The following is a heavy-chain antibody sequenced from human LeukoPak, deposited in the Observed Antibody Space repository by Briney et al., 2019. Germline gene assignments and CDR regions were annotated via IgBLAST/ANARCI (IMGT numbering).Heavy chain of an antibody. CDR2: ISYDGSNK. D-gene: IGHD3-10*01. V-gene: IGHV3-30-3*01. CDR3: ARDGSGSYYINDYYYGMDV. J-gene: IGHJ6*02. CDR1: GFTFSSYA. Sequence: GGSLRLSCAASGFTFSSYAMHWVRQAPGKGLEWVAVISYDGSNKYYADSVKGRFTISRDNSKNTLYLQMNSLRAEDTAVYYCARDGSGSYYINDYYYGMDVWGQGTTVTVSS.